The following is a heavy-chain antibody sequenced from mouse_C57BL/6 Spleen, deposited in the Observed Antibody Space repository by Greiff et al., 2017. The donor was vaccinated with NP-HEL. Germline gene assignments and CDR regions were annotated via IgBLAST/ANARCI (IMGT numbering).Heavy chain of an antibody. D-gene: IGHD1-1*01. CDR3: ARSRYYGSSYYYAMDY. CDR1: GYTFTSYW. Sequence: QFQLQQPGAELVRPGSSVKLSCKASGYTFTSYWMHWVKQRPIQGLEWIGNIDPSDSETPYNQKFKDKATLTVDNSSSTAYMQLSSLTSEDSAVYYCARSRYYGSSYYYAMDYWGQGTSVTVSS. CDR2: IDPSDSET. V-gene: IGHV1-52*01. J-gene: IGHJ4*01.